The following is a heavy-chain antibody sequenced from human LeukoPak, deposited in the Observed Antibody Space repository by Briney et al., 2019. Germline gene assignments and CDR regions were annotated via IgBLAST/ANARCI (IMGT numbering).Heavy chain of an antibody. J-gene: IGHJ6*03. V-gene: IGHV1-2*02. CDR1: GYTFTGYY. D-gene: IGHD2-2*01. CDR3: ARGEVVPAGPRPPYYYYYYYMDV. Sequence: ASVKVSCKASGYTFTGYYMHWVRQAPGQGLEWMGWINPNSGGTNYAQKFQGRVTMTRDTSISTAYMELSRLRSDDTAVYYCARGEVVPAGPRPPYYYYYYYMDVWGKGTTVTVSS. CDR2: INPNSGGT.